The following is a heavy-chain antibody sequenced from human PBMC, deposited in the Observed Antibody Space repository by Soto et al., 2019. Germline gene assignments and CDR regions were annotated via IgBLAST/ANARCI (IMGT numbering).Heavy chain of an antibody. V-gene: IGHV5-51*01. CDR2: IYPGDSDT. CDR3: ARHLTPISDLGAAAVSPLLHYYYYGMDV. Sequence: PGESLKISCRGSGYSFTSYWIGWVRQMPGKGLEWMGIIYPGDSDTRYSPSFQGQVTISADKSISTAYLQWSSLKASDTAMYYCARHLTPISDLGAAAVSPLLHYYYYGMDVWGQGTTVTVSS. D-gene: IGHD6-13*01. J-gene: IGHJ6*02. CDR1: GYSFTSYW.